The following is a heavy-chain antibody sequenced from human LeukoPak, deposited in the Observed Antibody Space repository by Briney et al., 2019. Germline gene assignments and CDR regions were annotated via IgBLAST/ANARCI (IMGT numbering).Heavy chain of an antibody. D-gene: IGHD6-6*01. V-gene: IGHV3-74*01. Sequence: PGGSLRLSCIASGFSFSGHWMHWARQLPGKGLVWVSRISPTGSTTSYADSVKGRFTVSRDNAKNTLYLQVNHLRAEDTAVYYCARGPNSNWSGLDFWGQGTLLTVSS. CDR1: GFSFSGHW. J-gene: IGHJ4*02. CDR2: ISPTGSTT. CDR3: ARGPNSNWSGLDF.